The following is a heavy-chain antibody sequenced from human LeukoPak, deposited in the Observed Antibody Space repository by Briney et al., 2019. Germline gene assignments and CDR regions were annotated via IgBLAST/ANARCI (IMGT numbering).Heavy chain of an antibody. J-gene: IGHJ5*02. CDR3: AKTGGGMVRREGANWFDP. CDR1: GFTFSSYA. Sequence: PGGSLRLSCAASGFTFSSYAMSWVRQAPGKGLEWVSAISGSGGSTYYADSVKGRFTISRDNSKNTLYLQMNSLRAEDTAVYYCAKTGGGMVRREGANWFDPWGQGILVTVSS. CDR2: ISGSGGST. V-gene: IGHV3-23*01. D-gene: IGHD3-10*01.